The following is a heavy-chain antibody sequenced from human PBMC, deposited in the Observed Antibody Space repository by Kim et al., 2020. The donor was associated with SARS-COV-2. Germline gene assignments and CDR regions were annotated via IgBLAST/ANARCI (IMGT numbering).Heavy chain of an antibody. V-gene: IGHV1-46*01. J-gene: IGHJ6*02. CDR1: GYTFTSYY. CDR3: ASDTYSGSQRLYYYGMDV. D-gene: IGHD1-26*01. Sequence: ASVKVSCKASGYTFTSYYMHWVRQAPGQGLEWMGIINPSGGSTSYAQKFQGRVTMTRDTSTSTVYMELSSLRSEDTAVYYCASDTYSGSQRLYYYGMDVWGQGTTVTVSS. CDR2: INPSGGST.